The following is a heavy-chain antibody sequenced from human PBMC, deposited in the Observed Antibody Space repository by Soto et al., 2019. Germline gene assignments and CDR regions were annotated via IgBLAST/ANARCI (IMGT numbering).Heavy chain of an antibody. J-gene: IGHJ5*02. V-gene: IGHV3-23*01. Sequence: GSLRLSCVASGFTFSDYVMTWVRQAPEKGLEWVSTISVGGGSAYYADSVKGRFAISRDTVKNTVYLEMNNLRVDDTAVYYCARDKTQGAGWFDPWGRGTLVTVSS. CDR3: ARDKTQGAGWFDP. CDR1: GFTFSDYV. CDR2: ISVGGGSA.